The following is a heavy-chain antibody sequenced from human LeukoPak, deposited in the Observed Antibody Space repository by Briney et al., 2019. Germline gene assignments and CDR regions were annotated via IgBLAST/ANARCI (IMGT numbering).Heavy chain of an antibody. CDR1: GFTFSSYG. CDR2: ISYDGSNK. D-gene: IGHD5-12*01. V-gene: IGHV3-30*18. J-gene: IGHJ4*02. CDR3: AKDFSDIVATIGGCADY. Sequence: GGSLRLSCAASGFTFSSYGMHWVRQAPGKGLEWVAVISYDGSNKYYADSVKGRFAIPRDNSKNTLYLQMNSLRAEDTAVYYCAKDFSDIVATIGGCADYWGQGTLVTVSS.